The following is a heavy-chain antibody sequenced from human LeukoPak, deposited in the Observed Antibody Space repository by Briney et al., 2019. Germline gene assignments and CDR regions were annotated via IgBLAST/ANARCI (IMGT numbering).Heavy chain of an antibody. D-gene: IGHD3-10*01. Sequence: RGASVKVSCKASGGTFSSYAISWVRQAPGQGLEWMGGIIPLFGTANYAQKFLGRVIITADESTSTTYMYLSSLKSEDTAVYYCAREWAGYGSGSYYYYWGQGTLVTVSS. CDR3: AREWAGYGSGSYYYY. V-gene: IGHV1-69*13. CDR1: GGTFSSYA. CDR2: IIPLFGTA. J-gene: IGHJ4*02.